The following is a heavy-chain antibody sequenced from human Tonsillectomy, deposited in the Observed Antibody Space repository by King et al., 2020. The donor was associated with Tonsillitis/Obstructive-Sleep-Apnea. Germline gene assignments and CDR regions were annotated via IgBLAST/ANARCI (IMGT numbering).Heavy chain of an antibody. Sequence: VQLVESGGGLVRPGGSLRLSCTASGFTFSSYSMSWVRQAPGKGLGWVSSITSYIYYADSVKGRFTISRDNAKNSLYLQMNSLRAEDTAVYYCARGRSSWESDFDYWGQGTLVTVSS. CDR2: ITSYI. J-gene: IGHJ4*02. CDR1: GFTFSSYS. D-gene: IGHD1-26*01. CDR3: ARGRSSWESDFDY. V-gene: IGHV3-21*01.